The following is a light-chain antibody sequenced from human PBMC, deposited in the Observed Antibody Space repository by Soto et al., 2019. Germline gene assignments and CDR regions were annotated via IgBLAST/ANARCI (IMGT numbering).Light chain of an antibody. J-gene: IGKJ1*01. V-gene: IGKV1-39*01. Sequence: DIQMSQSPSSLSASVGDRVTITCRASQSITGYLNWYQQKPGKVPKLLIYAASTLQSGVPSRFSGSGSGTAFPLTLSSLQAEDSATYYCQQSFIAQWTFGQGTKVEIK. CDR3: QQSFIAQWT. CDR2: AAS. CDR1: QSITGY.